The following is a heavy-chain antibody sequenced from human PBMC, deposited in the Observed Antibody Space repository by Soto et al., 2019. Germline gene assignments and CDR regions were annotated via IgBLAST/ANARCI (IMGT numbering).Heavy chain of an antibody. V-gene: IGHV4-31*03. CDR3: EREPRGYYNWFDP. J-gene: IGHJ5*02. CDR2: IYYSGST. Sequence: PSETLSLTCTVSGGSISSGGYYWSWIRQHPGKGLEWIGYIYYSGSTYYNPSLKSRVTISVDTSKNQFSLKLSSVTAADTAVYYCEREPRGYYNWFDPWGQGNMVTVSS. CDR1: GGSISSGGYY. D-gene: IGHD1-1*01.